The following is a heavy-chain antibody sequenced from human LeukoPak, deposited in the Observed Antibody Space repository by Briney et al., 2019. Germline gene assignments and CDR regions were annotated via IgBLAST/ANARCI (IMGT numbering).Heavy chain of an antibody. Sequence: GGSLRLSCAASGFTFSNAWMNWVRQAPGKGLEWVGRIKSKTDGGTTDYAAPVKGRSTISRDDSKNTLYLQINSLKTEDTAVYYCTTYYGSGSYELYGMDVWGQGTTVTVSS. CDR1: GFTFSNAW. CDR2: IKSKTDGGTT. J-gene: IGHJ6*02. V-gene: IGHV3-15*07. CDR3: TTYYGSGSYELYGMDV. D-gene: IGHD3-10*01.